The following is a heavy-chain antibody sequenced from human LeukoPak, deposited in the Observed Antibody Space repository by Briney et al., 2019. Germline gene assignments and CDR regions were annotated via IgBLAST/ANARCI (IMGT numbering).Heavy chain of an antibody. CDR3: ARGASYGFHYFDY. CDR1: GGSISNGDYS. CDR2: IYYSGST. Sequence: SETLSLTCAVSGGSISNGDYSWSWIRQPPGKGLEWIGYIYYSGSTYYNPSLKSRVTISVDTSKNQFSLKLSSVTAADTAVYYCARGASYGFHYFDYWGQGTLVTVSS. V-gene: IGHV4-31*11. J-gene: IGHJ4*02. D-gene: IGHD5-18*01.